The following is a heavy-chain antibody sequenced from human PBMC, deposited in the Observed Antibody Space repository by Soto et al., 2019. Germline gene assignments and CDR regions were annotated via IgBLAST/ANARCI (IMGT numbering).Heavy chain of an antibody. Sequence: VQLVESGGGVVQPGRSLRLSCAASGFTFSDYAMHWVRKAPGKGLEWVAVVSHDGRNTHYADSVKGRFTISRDSSKNTVSLERTSLRAEDTAVYYCAKGGRQWLVTSDFNYCGQGALVTVSS. CDR2: VSHDGRNT. J-gene: IGHJ4*02. D-gene: IGHD6-19*01. CDR1: GFTFSDYA. V-gene: IGHV3-30*18. CDR3: AKGGRQWLVTSDFNY.